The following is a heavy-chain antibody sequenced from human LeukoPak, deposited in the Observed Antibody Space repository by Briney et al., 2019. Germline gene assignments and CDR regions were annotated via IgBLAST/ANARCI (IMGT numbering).Heavy chain of an antibody. J-gene: IGHJ4*02. V-gene: IGHV5-51*01. D-gene: IGHD5/OR15-5a*01. Sequence: GESLKISCECSGYSFPSYWIGWVRQMPGKGLEWMGFIFPRDPDTRYSPSFQGQVTISVDKSTSTAYLQWSSLKASDTAMYYCARGEVYYYYFDYWGQGTLVTVSS. CDR3: ARGEVYYYYFDY. CDR2: IFPRDPDT. CDR1: GYSFPSYW.